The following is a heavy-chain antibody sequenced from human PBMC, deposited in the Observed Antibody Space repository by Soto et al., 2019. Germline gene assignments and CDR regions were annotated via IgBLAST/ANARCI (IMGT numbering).Heavy chain of an antibody. J-gene: IGHJ4*02. V-gene: IGHV5-10-1*01. CDR3: TRQSETYYDSSGYYFDY. CDR1: GYSFTNSW. CDR2: IDPRDSYA. Sequence: GESLKISCKGSGYSFTNSWINWVRQMPGKGLEWMGRIDPRDSYANYSPSFQGHVTISADKSISTAYLQWSSLKASDTAMYYCTRQSETYYDSSGYYFDYWGQGALVTVSS. D-gene: IGHD3-22*01.